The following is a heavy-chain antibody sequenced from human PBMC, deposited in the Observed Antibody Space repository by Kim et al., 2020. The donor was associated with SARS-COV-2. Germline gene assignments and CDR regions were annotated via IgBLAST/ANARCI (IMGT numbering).Heavy chain of an antibody. CDR1: GFTFSSYG. D-gene: IGHD3-10*01. CDR2: ISYDGSNK. V-gene: IGHV3-33*05. Sequence: GGSLRLSCAASGFTFSSYGMHWVRQAPGKGLEWVAVISYDGSNKYYADSVKGRFTISRDNSKNTLYLQMNSLRAEDTAVYYCARSSYYGSGSYNKFDYWGQGTLVTVSS. J-gene: IGHJ4*02. CDR3: ARSSYYGSGSYNKFDY.